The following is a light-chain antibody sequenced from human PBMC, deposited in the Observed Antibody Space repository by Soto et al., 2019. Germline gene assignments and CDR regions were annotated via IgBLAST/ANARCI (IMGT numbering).Light chain of an antibody. V-gene: IGKV3-20*01. CDR3: QQYGSSPPRT. J-gene: IGKJ1*01. CDR1: QSVSSN. Sequence: EIVMTQSPATLSVSPGERATLSCRASQSVSSNLAWYQQKPGQAPRLLISGASTRATDVPDRFSGSGSGADFTLSISRLEPEDFAVYYCQQYGSSPPRTFGQGTKVEMK. CDR2: GAS.